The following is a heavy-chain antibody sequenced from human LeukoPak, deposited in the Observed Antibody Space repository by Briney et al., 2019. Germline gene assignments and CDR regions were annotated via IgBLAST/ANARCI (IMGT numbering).Heavy chain of an antibody. D-gene: IGHD2-2*01. J-gene: IGHJ4*02. V-gene: IGHV1-2*06. Sequence: AASVKLSCKASGYTLTDYYVHWVRQAPGQGLEWMVLIIPNSGGTTYQQKFQGRVTMTRDTSISTFYMELSSLRSDDTAVYYCSTEDKYCSSNNCGVYWGQGTLVTVSS. CDR2: IIPNSGGT. CDR3: STEDKYCSSNNCGVY. CDR1: GYTLTDYY.